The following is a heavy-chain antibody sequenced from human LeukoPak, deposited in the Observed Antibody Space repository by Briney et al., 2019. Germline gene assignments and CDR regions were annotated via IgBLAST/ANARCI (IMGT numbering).Heavy chain of an antibody. V-gene: IGHV3-30*02. CDR3: ARDLSGVNPVAFHI. D-gene: IGHD3-10*01. CDR1: GFTFSSYG. J-gene: IGHJ3*02. CDR2: IRYDGSNK. Sequence: GGSLRLSCAASGFTFSSYGMHWVRQAPGKGLEWVAFIRYDGSNKYYADSVKGRFIISRDNAKNSLYLQMNSLRAEDSALYHCARDLSGVNPVAFHIWGQGTMVTVSP.